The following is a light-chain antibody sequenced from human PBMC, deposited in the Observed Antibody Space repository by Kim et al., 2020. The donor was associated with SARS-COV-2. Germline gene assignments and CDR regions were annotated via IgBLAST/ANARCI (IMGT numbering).Light chain of an antibody. Sequence: QSVLTQPPSVSAAPGQKVTISCSGSSSNIGINYVTWYQQFPGTAPKRLIYDNERRPSGIPDRCSGSKSGTSATLDITGLQTGDEADYYCGTWDHSLNAGVFGGGTQLTVL. J-gene: IGLJ2*01. V-gene: IGLV1-51*01. CDR3: GTWDHSLNAGV. CDR2: DNE. CDR1: SSNIGINY.